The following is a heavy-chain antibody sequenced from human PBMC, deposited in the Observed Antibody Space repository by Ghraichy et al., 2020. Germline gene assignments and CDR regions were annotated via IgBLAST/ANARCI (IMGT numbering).Heavy chain of an antibody. D-gene: IGHD2/OR15-2a*01. Sequence: LSLTCVASGFTFTTAWMSWVRQAPGKGLVWLGRIRSRKDGGTIDYAAPVKGRFTISRDDSKNTLYLQMNGLKTEDTAIYYCTRAVRINYYYYYVMDVWGQGTTVTVSS. J-gene: IGHJ6*02. CDR2: IRSRKDGGTI. CDR3: TRAVRINYYYYYVMDV. CDR1: GFTFTTAW. V-gene: IGHV3-15*01.